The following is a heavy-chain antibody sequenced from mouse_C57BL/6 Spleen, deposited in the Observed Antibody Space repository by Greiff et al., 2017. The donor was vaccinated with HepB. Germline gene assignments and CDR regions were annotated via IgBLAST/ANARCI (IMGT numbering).Heavy chain of an antibody. Sequence: VQLQQPGAELVKPGASVKVSCKASGYTFTSYWMHWVKQRPGQGLEWIGRIHPSDSDTNYNQKFKGKATLTVEKYSSTAYMQLSSLTSEDSAVYYFAIMIYYVNYRFAYWGQGTLVTVSA. V-gene: IGHV1-74*01. CDR1: GYTFTSYW. CDR3: AIMIYYVNYRFAY. CDR2: IHPSDSDT. J-gene: IGHJ3*01. D-gene: IGHD2-1*01.